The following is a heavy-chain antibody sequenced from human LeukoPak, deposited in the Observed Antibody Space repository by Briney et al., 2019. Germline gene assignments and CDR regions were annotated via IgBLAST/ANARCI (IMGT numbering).Heavy chain of an antibody. Sequence: ASVKVSCKASGYTFTGYYMHWVRQAPGQGLEWMGWINPNSGGTNYAQKFQGRVTMTRDTSISTAYMELSRPRSDDTAVYYCARDPNYYDSSGYYHGYYFDYWGQGTLVTVSS. CDR2: INPNSGGT. CDR1: GYTFTGYY. J-gene: IGHJ4*02. D-gene: IGHD3-22*01. V-gene: IGHV1-2*02. CDR3: ARDPNYYDSSGYYHGYYFDY.